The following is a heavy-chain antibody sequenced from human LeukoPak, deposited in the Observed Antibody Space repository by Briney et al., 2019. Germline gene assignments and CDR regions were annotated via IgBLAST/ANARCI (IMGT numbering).Heavy chain of an antibody. D-gene: IGHD2-21*01. CDR1: GYTFTGYY. Sequence: ASVKVSCKASGYTFTGYYLHWVRQAPGQGLEWMGRINPNSGGTDSAQKFQGRVTMTRDTSISTAYMEMTKLTSDDTAVYFCVRRGDDYWGQGTLVTVSS. V-gene: IGHV1-2*06. J-gene: IGHJ4*02. CDR2: INPNSGGT. CDR3: VRRGDDY.